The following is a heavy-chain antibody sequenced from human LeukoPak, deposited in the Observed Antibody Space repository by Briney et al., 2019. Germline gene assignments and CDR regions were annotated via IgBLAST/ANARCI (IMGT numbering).Heavy chain of an antibody. Sequence: PGGSLRLSCAASEFSVGSNYMTWVRQAPGKGLEWVSLIYSGGSTYYADSVKGRFTISRDNSKNALYLRMNSLRAEDTAVYYCARDGGPWVLRKIHCSGGSCYSLLTGTRRDGAIDYWGQGTLVTVSS. CDR3: ARDGGPWVLRKIHCSGGSCYSLLTGTRRDGAIDY. V-gene: IGHV3-66*01. D-gene: IGHD2-15*01. CDR2: IYSGGST. CDR1: EFSVGSNY. J-gene: IGHJ4*02.